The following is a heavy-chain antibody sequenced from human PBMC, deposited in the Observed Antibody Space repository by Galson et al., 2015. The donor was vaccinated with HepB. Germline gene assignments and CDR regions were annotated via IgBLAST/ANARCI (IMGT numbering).Heavy chain of an antibody. D-gene: IGHD3-3*01. Sequence: TLSLTCNVSGGSISSGFYYWTWIRQHPGKGLAWIGYISHSGSTYYNPSLKSRVNISADTSKNQFSLKVTSVTAADTAVYYCSRGRPFYDFWSGYPDYYYYMDVWGKGTTVTVSS. J-gene: IGHJ6*03. CDR3: SRGRPFYDFWSGYPDYYYYMDV. CDR1: GGSISSGFYY. V-gene: IGHV4-31*03. CDR2: ISHSGST.